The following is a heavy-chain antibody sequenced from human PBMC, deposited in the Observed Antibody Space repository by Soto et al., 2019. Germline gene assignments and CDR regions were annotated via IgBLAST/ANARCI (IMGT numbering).Heavy chain of an antibody. Sequence: PGGSLRLSCAASGFTFSSYAMSWVRQAPGKGLEWVSAISGSGGSTYYADSVKGRFTITRDNSKNTLYLQLNSLRAEDTAVYYCAKDLPPAWVGYNSQSSPEPGAFDYWGQGTLVTVSS. V-gene: IGHV3-23*01. CDR3: AKDLPPAWVGYNSQSSPEPGAFDY. J-gene: IGHJ4*02. D-gene: IGHD1-1*01. CDR2: ISGSGGST. CDR1: GFTFSSYA.